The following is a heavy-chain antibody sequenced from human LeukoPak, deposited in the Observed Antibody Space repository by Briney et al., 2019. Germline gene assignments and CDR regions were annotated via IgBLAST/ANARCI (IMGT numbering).Heavy chain of an antibody. CDR2: ISSSGSYI. CDR3: AKHDGLSPFLEFFHH. Sequence: GGSLRLSCAASGITFTSSSMTWVRQAPGKGLEWVSSISSSGSYIYFADSLKGRFTISRDNAKNSLYLQMNSLRAEDTAVYYCAKHDGLSPFLEFFHHWGQGTLVAVSS. V-gene: IGHV3-21*04. CDR1: GITFTSSS. D-gene: IGHD2/OR15-2a*01. J-gene: IGHJ1*01.